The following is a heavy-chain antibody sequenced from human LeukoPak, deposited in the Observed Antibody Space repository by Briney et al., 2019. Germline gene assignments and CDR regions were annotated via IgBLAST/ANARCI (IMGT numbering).Heavy chain of an antibody. Sequence: SVKVSCKASGGTFSSYAISWVRQAPGQGLEWMGGIIPILGTANYAQKFQGRVTITADESTSTAYMELSSLRSEDTAVYYCARGDRRDIVVDILTDHYGMDVWGKGTTVTVSS. V-gene: IGHV1-69*13. CDR1: GGTFSSYA. D-gene: IGHD2-2*01. CDR3: ARGDRRDIVVDILTDHYGMDV. CDR2: IIPILGTA. J-gene: IGHJ6*04.